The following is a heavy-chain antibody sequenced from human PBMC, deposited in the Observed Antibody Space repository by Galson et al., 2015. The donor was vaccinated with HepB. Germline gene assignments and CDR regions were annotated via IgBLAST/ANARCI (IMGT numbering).Heavy chain of an antibody. CDR3: ARVTNWGLFDY. Sequence: SLRLSCAASGFTFGSYAIHWVRQAPGKRLEYVSGISSDGGTTHYGNSVKGRFTISRDNGKNTVYLQMGSLRIEDMAVYYCARVTNWGLFDYWGQGVLVTVSS. V-gene: IGHV3-64*01. D-gene: IGHD2-21*01. J-gene: IGHJ4*02. CDR2: ISSDGGTT. CDR1: GFTFGSYA.